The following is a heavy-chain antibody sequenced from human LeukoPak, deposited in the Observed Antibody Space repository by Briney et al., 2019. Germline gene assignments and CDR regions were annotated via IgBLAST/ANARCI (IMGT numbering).Heavy chain of an antibody. D-gene: IGHD6-13*01. CDR1: GGSISSYY. J-gene: IGHJ3*02. CDR2: IYYSGST. Sequence: SETLSLTCTVSGGSISSYYWSWIRQPPGKELEWIGYIYYSGSTNYNPSLKSRVTISVDTSKNQFSLKLSSVTAADTAVYYCARRRPPGYSSPSHDAFDIWGQGTMVTVS. V-gene: IGHV4-59*01. CDR3: ARRRPPGYSSPSHDAFDI.